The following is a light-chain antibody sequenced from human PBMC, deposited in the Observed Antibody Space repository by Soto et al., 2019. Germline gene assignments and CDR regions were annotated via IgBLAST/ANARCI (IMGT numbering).Light chain of an antibody. Sequence: QSVLTQPPSASGTPGQRVTISCSGSSSNIGSNYVYWYQQLPGTAPKLLIYRNNQRPSGVPDRFSGYKSGTSASLAISGLRSEDEADYYCAAWDDSLSGPVFCGGTKLTVL. CDR3: AAWDDSLSGPV. V-gene: IGLV1-47*01. J-gene: IGLJ3*02. CDR2: RNN. CDR1: SSNIGSNY.